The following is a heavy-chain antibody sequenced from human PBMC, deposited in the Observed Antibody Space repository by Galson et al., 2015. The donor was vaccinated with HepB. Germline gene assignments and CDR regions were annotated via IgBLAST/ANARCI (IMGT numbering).Heavy chain of an antibody. J-gene: IGHJ4*02. CDR2: MNPNSGNT. CDR1: GYTFTDYD. V-gene: IGHV1-8*01. Sequence: SVKVSCKASGYTFTDYDINWVRQAPGRGLEYMGWMNPNSGNTGYAQRFQGRVAMTRDTSTSTFYMQLSSLTSDDTAVYYCARWERSGSLLSYFDYWGQGTLVTVSS. CDR3: ARWERSGSLLSYFDY. D-gene: IGHD1-26*01.